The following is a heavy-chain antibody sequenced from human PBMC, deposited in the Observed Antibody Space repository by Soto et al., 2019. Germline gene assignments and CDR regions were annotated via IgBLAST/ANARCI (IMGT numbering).Heavy chain of an antibody. CDR3: ARKDDYGDYAPGGY. Sequence: QVQLVESGGGVVQPGGSLRLSCEADIFSFSSYGNQWVRQAPGKGLEWLAVIWFDGSNKFYAESVKGRFTVSRDNFKNTLYLQMNSLTAEDKAVYYCARKDDYGDYAPGGYWGQGTLVIVSS. V-gene: IGHV3-33*01. CDR2: IWFDGSNK. CDR1: IFSFSSYG. D-gene: IGHD4-17*01. J-gene: IGHJ4*02.